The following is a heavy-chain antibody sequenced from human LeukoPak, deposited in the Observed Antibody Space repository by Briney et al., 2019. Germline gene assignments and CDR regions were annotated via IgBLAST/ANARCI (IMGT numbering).Heavy chain of an antibody. CDR3: ARERAHYDILTGPAPYYGMDV. CDR2: TYYSGST. D-gene: IGHD3-9*01. CDR1: GGSISSGDYY. Sequence: SETLSLTCTVSGGSISSGDYYWSWIRQPPGKGLEWIGYTYYSGSTYYNPSLKSRVTISVDTSKNQFSLKLSSVTAADTAVYYCARERAHYDILTGPAPYYGMDVWGQGTTVTVSS. J-gene: IGHJ6*02. V-gene: IGHV4-30-4*01.